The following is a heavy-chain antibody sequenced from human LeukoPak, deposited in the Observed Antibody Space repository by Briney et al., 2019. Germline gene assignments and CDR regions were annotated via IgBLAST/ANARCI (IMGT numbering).Heavy chain of an antibody. V-gene: IGHV4-61*01. CDR1: GGSVSSGSYY. D-gene: IGHD3-22*01. Sequence: SETLSLTCTVSGGSVSSGSYYWSWIRQPPGKGLEWIGYIYYSESTNYNPSLKSRVTISVDTSKNQFSLKLSSVTAADTAVYYCAREGDSSGYYYLSWGQGTLVTVSS. J-gene: IGHJ4*02. CDR2: IYYSEST. CDR3: AREGDSSGYYYLS.